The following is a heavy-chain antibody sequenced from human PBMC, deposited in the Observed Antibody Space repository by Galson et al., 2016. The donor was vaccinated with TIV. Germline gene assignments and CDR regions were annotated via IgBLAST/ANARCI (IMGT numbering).Heavy chain of an antibody. D-gene: IGHD3-22*01. CDR3: TKDTGTYFDSYYSGMNV. V-gene: IGHV3-30*18. Sequence: SLRLSCAASGFTFSDYYMSWIRQAPGKGLEWVAFISYDGGDKYYADSVRGRFTISRDNSKNMLYLQMNSLRAEETAVYYCTKDTGTYFDSYYSGMNVWGQGTTVTVSS. CDR1: GFTFSDYY. J-gene: IGHJ6*02. CDR2: ISYDGGDK.